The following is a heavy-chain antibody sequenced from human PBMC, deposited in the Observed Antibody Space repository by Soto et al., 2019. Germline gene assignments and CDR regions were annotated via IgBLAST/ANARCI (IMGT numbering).Heavy chain of an antibody. CDR2: VTGEGTSA. CDR1: GFSLSNYW. D-gene: IGHD3-10*01. J-gene: IGHJ4*02. V-gene: IGHV3-74*01. CDR3: ARGLRRSKVRGVIKQGGLDY. Sequence: PGGSLRLSCAASGFSLSNYWLHWVRQAPGKGLEWLLRVTGEGTSATYADSVKGRFSVSRDSANDTLYLQMHSLTADDTAVYYCARGLRRSKVRGVIKQGGLDYWGQGTLVTVS.